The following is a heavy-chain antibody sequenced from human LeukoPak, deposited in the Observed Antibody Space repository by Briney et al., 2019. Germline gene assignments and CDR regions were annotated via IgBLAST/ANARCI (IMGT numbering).Heavy chain of an antibody. CDR2: MNPDSGST. CDR3: ARGRSTDYPYCLEY. Sequence: ASVNVSFQASGYTFTSYDINWVRQATGQGLEWMGWMNPDSGSTGYAQKFQGRVTITRNTSISTAYMELSGLRSEDTAVYYCARGRSTDYPYCLEYRGQAALVTVSS. D-gene: IGHD4-11*01. J-gene: IGHJ4*02. CDR1: GYTFTSYD. V-gene: IGHV1-8*03.